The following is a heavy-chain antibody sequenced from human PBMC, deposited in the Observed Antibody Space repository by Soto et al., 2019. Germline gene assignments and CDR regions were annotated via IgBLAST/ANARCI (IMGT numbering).Heavy chain of an antibody. CDR2: IYPGDSDT. CDR1: GYSFTSYW. J-gene: IGHJ4*02. V-gene: IGHV5-51*01. CDR3: ARQGEVVAATLPLDY. Sequence: GESLKISCKGSGYSFTSYWIGWVRQMPGKGLEWMGIIYPGDSDTRYSPSFQGQVTISADKSISTAYLQWSSLKASDTAMYYCARQGEVVAATLPLDYWGQGTLVTVSS. D-gene: IGHD2-15*01.